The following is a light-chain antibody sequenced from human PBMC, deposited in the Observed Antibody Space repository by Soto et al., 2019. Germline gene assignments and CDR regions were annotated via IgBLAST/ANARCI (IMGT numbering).Light chain of an antibody. Sequence: DIQVTQSPSTLSASVGDRVTITCRASQSMSRGLAWYQQKPGKAPNLLIYDASSLQSGVPSRFSGSGSGTDFTLTISILQPDDFATYYCQQYNSYSWTFGQGTKVEIK. J-gene: IGKJ1*01. V-gene: IGKV1-5*01. CDR1: QSMSRG. CDR3: QQYNSYSWT. CDR2: DAS.